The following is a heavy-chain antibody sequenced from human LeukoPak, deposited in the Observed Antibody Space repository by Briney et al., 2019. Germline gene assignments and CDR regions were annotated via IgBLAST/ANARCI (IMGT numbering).Heavy chain of an antibody. CDR3: ARVSPHSSGYSGVEGFDY. D-gene: IGHD3-22*01. J-gene: IGHJ4*02. V-gene: IGHV4-38-2*02. CDR1: GYSISSGYY. Sequence: SETLSLTCTVSGYSISSGYYWGWIRPPPGKGLEWIGSIYHSGSTYYNPSLKSRVTISVDTSKNQFSLKLSSVTAADTAVYYCARVSPHSSGYSGVEGFDYWGQGTLVTVSS. CDR2: IYHSGST.